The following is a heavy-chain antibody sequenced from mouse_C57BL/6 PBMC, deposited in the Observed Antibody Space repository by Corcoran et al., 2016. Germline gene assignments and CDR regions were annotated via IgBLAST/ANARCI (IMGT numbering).Heavy chain of an antibody. CDR2: ISYDGSN. J-gene: IGHJ3*01. V-gene: IGHV3-6*01. Sequence: DVQLQESGPGLVKPSQSLSLTCSVTGYSITSGYYWNWIRQFPGNKLEWMGYISYDGSNNYNPSLKNRISITRDTSKNQFFLKLNSVTTEDTATYYCARGVIYYDYFWFAYWGQGTLVTVSA. CDR3: ARGVIYYDYFWFAY. D-gene: IGHD2-4*01. CDR1: GYSITSGYY.